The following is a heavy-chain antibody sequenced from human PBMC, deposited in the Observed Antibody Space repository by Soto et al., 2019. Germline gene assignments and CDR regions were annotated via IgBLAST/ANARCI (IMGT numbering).Heavy chain of an antibody. CDR3: ARLNGYFISTNCDGYYGMDV. CDR2: IYYAGST. D-gene: IGHD2-2*03. J-gene: IGHJ6*02. CDR1: GGSMISYY. Sequence: SETLSLTCTVSGGSMISYYWSWIRQPPGRGLEWIGFIYYAGSTKYNPSLNSRVTISVDTSKNQFSLTVTSVSAADTAVYYCARLNGYFISTNCDGYYGMDVWGQGTTVTVSS. V-gene: IGHV4-59*08.